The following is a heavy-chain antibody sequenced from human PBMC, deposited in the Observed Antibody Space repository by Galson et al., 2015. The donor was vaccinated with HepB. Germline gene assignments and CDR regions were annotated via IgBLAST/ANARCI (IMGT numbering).Heavy chain of an antibody. J-gene: IGHJ4*02. Sequence: QSGAEVKKPGESLKISCKGSGYSFTSYWIGWVRQMPGKGLEWMGIIYPGDSDTRYSPSFQGQVTISADKSISTAYLQWSSLKASDTAMYYCARWGSGVGYYYDSSGYPDYWGQGTLVTVSS. V-gene: IGHV5-51*01. CDR1: GYSFTSYW. D-gene: IGHD3-22*01. CDR3: ARWGSGVGYYYDSSGYPDY. CDR2: IYPGDSDT.